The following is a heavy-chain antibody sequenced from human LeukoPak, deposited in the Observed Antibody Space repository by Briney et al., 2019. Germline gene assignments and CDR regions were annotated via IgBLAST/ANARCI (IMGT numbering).Heavy chain of an antibody. CDR3: TRVEETATTAAIIRKYSHYYYYMDV. J-gene: IGHJ6*03. D-gene: IGHD4-11*01. CDR1: GFTFSTYR. CDR2: IKQDGSEK. V-gene: IGHV3-7*01. Sequence: GGSLRLSCAASGFTFSTYRMSWVRQAPGKGLEWVANIKQDGSEKHYVDSVKGRFTISRDSAKNSLYLQMSSLRAEDTAVYYCTRVEETATTAAIIRKYSHYYYYMDVWGKGNTVTVSS.